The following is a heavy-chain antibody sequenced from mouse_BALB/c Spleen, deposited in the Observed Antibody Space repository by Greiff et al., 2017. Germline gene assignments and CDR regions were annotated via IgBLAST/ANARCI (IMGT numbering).Heavy chain of an antibody. CDR1: GYTFTSYW. V-gene: IGHV1S41*01. D-gene: IGHD3-1*01. J-gene: IGHJ2*01. Sequence: DLVKPGASVKLSCKASGYTFTSYWINWIKQRPGQGLEWIGRIAPGSGSTYYNEMFKGKATLTVDTSSSTAYIQLSSLSSEDSAVYFCARERCSEDYFDYWGQGTTLTVSS. CDR3: ARERCSEDYFDY. CDR2: IAPGSGST.